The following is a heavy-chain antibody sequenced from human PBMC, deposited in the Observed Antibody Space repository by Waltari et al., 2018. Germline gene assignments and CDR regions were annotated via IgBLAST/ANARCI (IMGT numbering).Heavy chain of an antibody. CDR1: GASISNGDFP. CDR2: LYHSGSR. J-gene: IGHJ4*02. D-gene: IGHD2-15*01. V-gene: IGHV4-30-2*01. CDR3: ARADCSGGSCLGFDS. Sequence: QLPLQESGSRLLKPSQTLSLTCSVSGASISNGDFPWSWIRQPPGKGLQWIGFLYHSGSRYYNPSLKSRVSMSADRSKSQFSLKLDSVTAADTAVYYCARADCSGGSCLGFDSWGQGTRVTVSS.